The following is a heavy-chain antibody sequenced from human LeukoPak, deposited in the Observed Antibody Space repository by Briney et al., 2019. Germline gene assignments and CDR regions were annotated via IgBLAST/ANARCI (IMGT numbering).Heavy chain of an antibody. V-gene: IGHV3-48*01. D-gene: IGHD3-3*01. J-gene: IGHJ6*03. Sequence: PGGSLRLPCAASGFTFSSFWMSWVRQAPGKGLEWVSYISSSSSTIYYADSVKGRFTISRDNAKNSLYLQMNSLRAEDTAVYYCARERAIDGFWSGYLYYMDVWGKGTTVTVSS. CDR2: ISSSSSTI. CDR3: ARERAIDGFWSGYLYYMDV. CDR1: GFTFSSFW.